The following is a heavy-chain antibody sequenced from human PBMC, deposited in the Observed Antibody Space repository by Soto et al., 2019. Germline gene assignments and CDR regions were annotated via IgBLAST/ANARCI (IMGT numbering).Heavy chain of an antibody. Sequence: EVPLLESGGGLVQPGGSLRLSCAASGFTFSSYAMSWVRQAPGKGLEWVSAISGSGGSTYYADSVKGRFTISRDNSKNTLYLQMNSLRAEDTAVYYCAKERRAEYYYDSSGYYGEYFQHWGQGTLVTVSS. V-gene: IGHV3-23*01. CDR3: AKERRAEYYYDSSGYYGEYFQH. CDR2: ISGSGGST. CDR1: GFTFSSYA. J-gene: IGHJ1*01. D-gene: IGHD3-22*01.